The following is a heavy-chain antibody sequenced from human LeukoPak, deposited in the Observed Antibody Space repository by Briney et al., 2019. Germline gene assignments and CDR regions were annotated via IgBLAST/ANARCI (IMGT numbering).Heavy chain of an antibody. V-gene: IGHV1-8*01. CDR3: ARAGSRITMIVVVPDY. CDR2: MNPNSGNT. Sequence: ASVKVSCKASGYTFTSYDINWVRQATGQGLEWMGWMNPNSGNTGYAQKFQGRVTMTTDTSTSTAYMELRSLRSDDTAVYYCARAGSRITMIVVVPDYWGQGTLVTVSS. CDR1: GYTFTSYD. D-gene: IGHD3-22*01. J-gene: IGHJ4*02.